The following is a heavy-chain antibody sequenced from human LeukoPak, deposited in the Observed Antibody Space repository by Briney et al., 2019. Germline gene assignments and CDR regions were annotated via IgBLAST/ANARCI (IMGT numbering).Heavy chain of an antibody. Sequence: PVGSLRLSCAASGFTFSSYSMNWVRQAPGKGLEWVSAISGGGESTYNADSVKGRFIISRDNSKNTLYLQMNSLRAEDTAVYYCAKGEGGSCSSSSCSTYFDYWGQGTLVTVSS. J-gene: IGHJ4*02. CDR2: ISGGGEST. V-gene: IGHV3-23*01. D-gene: IGHD2-15*01. CDR3: AKGEGGSCSSSSCSTYFDY. CDR1: GFTFSSYS.